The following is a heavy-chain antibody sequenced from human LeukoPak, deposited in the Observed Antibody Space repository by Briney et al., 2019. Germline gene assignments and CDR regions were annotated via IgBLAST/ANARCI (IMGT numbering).Heavy chain of an antibody. J-gene: IGHJ1*01. CDR3: GRGNKSFDR. CDR2: IWKDGSKA. Sequence: PGGSLRLSCAMSPFIFTGFAVHWVRQAPGEGLEWVAVIWKDGSKAFYGDAVRGRFTLARDNSKSTVFLEMNSLRAGDTAVYYCGRGNKSFDRWGQGTLVIVS. V-gene: IGHV3-33*01. D-gene: IGHD1/OR15-1a*01. CDR1: PFIFTGFA.